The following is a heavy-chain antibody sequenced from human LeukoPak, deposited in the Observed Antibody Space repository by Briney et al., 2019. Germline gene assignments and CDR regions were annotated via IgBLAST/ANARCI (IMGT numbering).Heavy chain of an antibody. V-gene: IGHV3-53*01. D-gene: IGHD1/OR15-1a*01. J-gene: IGHJ3*02. CDR3: ARNIWNTFDI. CDR1: GFTVSSNY. CDR2: IYSGGST. Sequence: GGSLRLSCAASGFTVSSNYMSWVRQAPAKGLEWVSVIYSGGSTYYADSVKGRFTISRDNSKSTVYLQMNSLRAEDTAVYYCARNIWNTFDIWGQGTMVTVSS.